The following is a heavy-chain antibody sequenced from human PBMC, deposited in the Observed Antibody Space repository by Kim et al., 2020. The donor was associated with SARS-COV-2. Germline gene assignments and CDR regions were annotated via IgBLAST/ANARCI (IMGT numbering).Heavy chain of an antibody. D-gene: IGHD3-3*01. CDR2: ISSSSSYI. CDR3: AREGRITIFGVVIQKDYYMDV. V-gene: IGHV3-21*01. Sequence: GGSLRLSCAASGFTFSSYSMNWVRQAPGKGLEWVSSISSSSSYIYYADSVKGRFTISRDNAKNSLYLQMNSLRAEDTAVYYCAREGRITIFGVVIQKDYYMDVWGKGTTVTVSS. CDR1: GFTFSSYS. J-gene: IGHJ6*03.